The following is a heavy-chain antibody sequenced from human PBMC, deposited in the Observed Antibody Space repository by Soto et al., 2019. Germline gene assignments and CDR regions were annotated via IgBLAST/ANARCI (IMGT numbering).Heavy chain of an antibody. CDR3: ARVFGSSPLSYYYYYYMDV. Sequence: ASVKVSCKASGYTFTSYDINWVRQATGQGLEWMGWMNPNSGNTGYAQKFQGRVTMTRNTSISTAYMELSSLRSEDTAVYYCARVFGSSPLSYYYYYYMDVWGKGTTVTVSS. CDR1: GYTFTSYD. J-gene: IGHJ6*03. D-gene: IGHD6-6*01. V-gene: IGHV1-8*01. CDR2: MNPNSGNT.